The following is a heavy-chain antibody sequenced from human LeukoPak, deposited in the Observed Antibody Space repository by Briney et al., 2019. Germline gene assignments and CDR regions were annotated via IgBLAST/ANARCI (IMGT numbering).Heavy chain of an antibody. J-gene: IGHJ5*02. Sequence: GGSRQISGQGSGYNFTSYWIGGVGQLPGKGVEWMGIIYPGDSDTRYSPSFQGQVTISADKSISTAYLQWSSLKASDTAMYYCARVVRGASYNWFDLWGQGTLVPVSS. D-gene: IGHD3-10*01. CDR1: GYNFTSYW. CDR2: IYPGDSDT. CDR3: ARVVRGASYNWFDL. V-gene: IGHV5-51*01.